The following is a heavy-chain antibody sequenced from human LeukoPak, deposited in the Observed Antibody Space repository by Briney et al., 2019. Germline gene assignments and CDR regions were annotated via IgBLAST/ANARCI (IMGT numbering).Heavy chain of an antibody. J-gene: IGHJ5*02. D-gene: IGHD6-13*01. Sequence: PSETLSLTCTVSGGSIRSYYWSWIRQPPGKGLEWIGYIYTSGSTNYNPSLKSRVTISVDTSKNQFSLRLSSVTAADTAVYYCARRLAAAGLNWFDPWGQGTLVTVSS. CDR1: GGSIRSYY. CDR2: IYTSGST. V-gene: IGHV4-4*09. CDR3: ARRLAAAGLNWFDP.